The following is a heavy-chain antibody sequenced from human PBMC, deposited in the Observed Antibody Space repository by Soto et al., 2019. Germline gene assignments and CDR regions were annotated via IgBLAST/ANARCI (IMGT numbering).Heavy chain of an antibody. CDR1: GFSLTSNAVG. CDR2: IYWDDDK. Sequence: SGPTLVNPTQTLTLTCTFSGFSLTSNAVGVGWIRQPPGKALEWLALIYWDDDKRYSPSLKSRLTITKDTSKNQVVLRMTNMDPVDTDTYYCAHSRYSRSSFDYWGQGTLVTVSS. D-gene: IGHD6-6*01. CDR3: AHSRYSRSSFDY. J-gene: IGHJ4*02. V-gene: IGHV2-5*02.